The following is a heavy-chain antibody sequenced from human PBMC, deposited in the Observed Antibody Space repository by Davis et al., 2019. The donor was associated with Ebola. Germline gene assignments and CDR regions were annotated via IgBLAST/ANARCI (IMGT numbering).Heavy chain of an antibody. CDR3: ARDFSSGNKGAQTVDDY. CDR1: GFTFSSYG. D-gene: IGHD6-19*01. Sequence: PGGSLRLSCAASGFTFSSYGMHWVRQAPGKGLEWVAVISYDGSNKYYADSVKGRFTISRDNSKNTLYLQMNSLRAEDTAVYYCARDFSSGNKGAQTVDDYWGQGTLVTVSS. CDR2: ISYDGSNK. V-gene: IGHV3-30*03. J-gene: IGHJ4*02.